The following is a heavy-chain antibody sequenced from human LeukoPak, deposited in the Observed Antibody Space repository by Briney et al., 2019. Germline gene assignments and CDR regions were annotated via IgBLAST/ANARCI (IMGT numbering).Heavy chain of an antibody. CDR1: GGSIRSDY. J-gene: IGHJ4*02. CDR3: DRGRTYATRLDY. Sequence: KPSETLSLTCTVSGGSIRSDYWSWIRQPPGKGLEWIGYIYYSGTTNSGSTNYNPSLKSRVTISVDTSKSQFSLRVNSVTAADTAVYYCDRGRTYATRLDYWGRGTLVTVSS. D-gene: IGHD2-2*01. CDR2: IYYSGTTNSGST. V-gene: IGHV4-59*01.